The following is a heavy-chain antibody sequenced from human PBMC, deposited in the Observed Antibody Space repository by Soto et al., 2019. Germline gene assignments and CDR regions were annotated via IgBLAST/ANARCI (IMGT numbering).Heavy chain of an antibody. D-gene: IGHD4-4*01. CDR3: ARPLWRDDYNWGYFDL. CDR2: ISYDGSNK. Sequence: SCKASGYTFTGYAMHWVRQAPGKGLEWVAVISYDGSNKYYADSVKGRFTISRDNSKNTLYLQMNSLRAEDTAVYYCARPLWRDDYNWGYFDLWGRGTRVPVSS. J-gene: IGHJ2*01. CDR1: GYTFTGYA. V-gene: IGHV3-30-3*01.